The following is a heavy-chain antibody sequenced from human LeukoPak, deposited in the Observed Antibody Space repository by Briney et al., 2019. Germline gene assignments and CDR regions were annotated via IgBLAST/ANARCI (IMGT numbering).Heavy chain of an antibody. CDR2: IHYSGST. CDR3: ARGVGYSSSIDY. V-gene: IGHV4-59*01. Sequence: PSETLSLTCTVSGGSISNYYWTWIRQSPGKGLEWIGYIHYSGSTNYNPSLKSRVTISVDTSKNQFSLKLSSVTAADTAVYYCARGVGYSSSIDYWGQGTLVTVSS. CDR1: GGSISNYY. D-gene: IGHD6-6*01. J-gene: IGHJ4*02.